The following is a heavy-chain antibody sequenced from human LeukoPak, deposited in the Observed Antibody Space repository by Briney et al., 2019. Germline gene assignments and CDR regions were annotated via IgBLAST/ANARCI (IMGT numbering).Heavy chain of an antibody. Sequence: GESLKISCKGSGYSFTSYWIGWVRQMPGKGLEWMGIIYPGDSDTRYSPSFQGQVTISADKSISTAYLQWSSLKASDTAMYYCARLRRDIYGDSDYYFDYWGQGTLVTVSS. CDR2: IYPGDSDT. CDR3: ARLRRDIYGDSDYYFDY. CDR1: GYSFTSYW. D-gene: IGHD4-17*01. V-gene: IGHV5-51*01. J-gene: IGHJ4*02.